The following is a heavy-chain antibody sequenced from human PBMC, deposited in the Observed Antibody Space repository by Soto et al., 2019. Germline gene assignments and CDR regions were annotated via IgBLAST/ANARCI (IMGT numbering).Heavy chain of an antibody. CDR1: GFTFSAFG. CDR2: ISNDGNSE. D-gene: IGHD3-3*01. CDR3: AKTITPVGVSSTGRGALLDN. V-gene: IGHV3-30*18. J-gene: IGHJ4*02. Sequence: QVQLVESGEGVVQPGRSLRLSCAASGFTFSAFGMHWVRQAPGKGLEWVAVISNDGNSEHYADSVKGRFTISRDNSKNTFYLQMNSLSVEDTAVYYCAKTITPVGVSSTGRGALLDNWGQGILVSVSS.